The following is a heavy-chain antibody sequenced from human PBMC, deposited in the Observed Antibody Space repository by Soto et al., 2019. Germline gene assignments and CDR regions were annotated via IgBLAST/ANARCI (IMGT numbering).Heavy chain of an antibody. J-gene: IGHJ4*02. Sequence: SPTLSLTCAISGDSVSSNSAAWNWIRQSPSRGLEWLGRTYYRSKWYNDYAVSVKSRITINPDTSKNQFSLQLNSVTPEDTAVYYCAKSTRGAVAGSIIDYWGQGTLVTVSS. CDR3: AKSTRGAVAGSIIDY. CDR2: TYYRSKWYN. V-gene: IGHV6-1*01. CDR1: GDSVSSNSAA. D-gene: IGHD6-19*01.